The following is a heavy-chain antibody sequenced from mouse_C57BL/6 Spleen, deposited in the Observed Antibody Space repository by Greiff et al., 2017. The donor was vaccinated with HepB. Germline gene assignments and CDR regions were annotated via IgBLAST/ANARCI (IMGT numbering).Heavy chain of an antibody. V-gene: IGHV5-6*02. CDR2: ISSGGSYT. Sequence: EVNVVESGGDLVKPGGSLKLSCAASGFTFSSYGMSWVRQTPDKRLEWVATISSGGSYTYYPDSVKGRFTISRGNAKNTLYLQMSSLKSEDTAMYYCARRTAPYAMDYWGQGTSVTVSS. CDR1: GFTFSSYG. CDR3: ARRTAPYAMDY. J-gene: IGHJ4*01. D-gene: IGHD3-1*01.